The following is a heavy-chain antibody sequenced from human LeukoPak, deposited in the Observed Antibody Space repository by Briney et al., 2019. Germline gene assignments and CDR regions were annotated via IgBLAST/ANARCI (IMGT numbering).Heavy chain of an antibody. J-gene: IGHJ4*02. D-gene: IGHD4-17*01. CDR1: GYTFTGYY. V-gene: IGHV1-2*02. CDR3: ARDGFYGDYDFDY. Sequence: ASVKVSCKASGYTFTGYYMHWVRQAPGQGLEWTGWINPNSGGTNYAQKFQGRVTMTRDTSISTAYMELSRLRSDDTAVYYCARDGFYGDYDFDYWGQGTLVTVSS. CDR2: INPNSGGT.